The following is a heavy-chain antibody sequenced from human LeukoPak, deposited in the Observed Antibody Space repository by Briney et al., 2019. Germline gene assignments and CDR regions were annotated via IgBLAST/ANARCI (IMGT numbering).Heavy chain of an antibody. CDR3: STAKFDY. J-gene: IGHJ4*02. CDR1: GSTLSSYS. CDR2: ISISGSTI. Sequence: GGSLRLSCAATGSTLSSYSMNWVRQAPGKGLEWVSYISISGSTIHYADSVRGRFTISRDSAKNSLYLQMNSLRADDTAVYYCSTAKFDYWGQGTLLTVSS. V-gene: IGHV3-48*01.